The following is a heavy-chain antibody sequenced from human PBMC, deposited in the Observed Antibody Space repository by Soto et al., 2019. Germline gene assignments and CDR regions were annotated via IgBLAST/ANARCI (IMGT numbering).Heavy chain of an antibody. Sequence: SVKVSCKASGGTFSSYAISWVRQAPGQGLEWMGGIIPIFGTANYAQKFQGRVTITADESTSTAYMELSSLRSEDTAVYYCARDRKPRGRFDPWGQGTLVTVSS. V-gene: IGHV1-69*13. CDR3: ARDRKPRGRFDP. CDR2: IIPIFGTA. J-gene: IGHJ5*02. CDR1: GGTFSSYA.